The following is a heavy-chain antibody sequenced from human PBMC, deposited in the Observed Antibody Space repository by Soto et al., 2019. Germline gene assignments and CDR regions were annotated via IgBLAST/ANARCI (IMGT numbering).Heavy chain of an antibody. CDR1: GFIFSDYY. D-gene: IGHD4-17*01. CDR2: ISTSSSYT. CDR3: AREMKDGDYVDY. J-gene: IGHJ4*02. Sequence: VQLVESGGGLVKPGGSLRLSCAASGFIFSDYYMNWIRQAPGKGLEWVSYISTSSSYTNYADSVKGRFTISRDNAKNSLYLQMNSLRAEDTAVYYCAREMKDGDYVDYWGQGTLVTVSS. V-gene: IGHV3-11*06.